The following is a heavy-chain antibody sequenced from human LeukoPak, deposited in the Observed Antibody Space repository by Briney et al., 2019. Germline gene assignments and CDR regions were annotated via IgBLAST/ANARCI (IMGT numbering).Heavy chain of an antibody. V-gene: IGHV1-46*01. CDR1: GYTFTSYY. Sequence: ASVKVSCKASGYTFTSYYIHWVRQPPGQGLEGMGIINPSGGSTSYPQKFQDRVTMTRDTSTRTVYMELSSIKSDDTASYYCARGVFGELEKLMFQHWGQGTLVTVSS. CDR2: INPSGGST. CDR3: ARGVFGELEKLMFQH. J-gene: IGHJ1*01. D-gene: IGHD3-10*02.